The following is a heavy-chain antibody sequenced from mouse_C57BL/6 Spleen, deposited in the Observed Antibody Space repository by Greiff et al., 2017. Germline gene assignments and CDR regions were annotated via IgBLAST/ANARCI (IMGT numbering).Heavy chain of an antibody. J-gene: IGHJ3*01. CDR2: IYPRDGST. V-gene: IGHV1-85*01. Sequence: QVQLKESGPELVKPGASVKLSCKASGYTFTSYDINWVKQRPGQGLEWIGLIYPRDGSTKYNEKFKGKATFTVDTSTRTAYMELHSLTSEDSAVYFCARYGTTGGFAYWGQGTLVTVSA. CDR3: ARYGTTGGFAY. D-gene: IGHD1-1*01. CDR1: GYTFTSYD.